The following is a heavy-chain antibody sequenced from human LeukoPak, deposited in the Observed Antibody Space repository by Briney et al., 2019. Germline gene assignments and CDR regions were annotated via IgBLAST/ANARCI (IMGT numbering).Heavy chain of an antibody. Sequence: GGSLRLSCAASGFSFSSCAMTWARQAPVKGLEWVSAISGDGTRTYYADSVKGRFTISRDNSKNTLYLEMSSLRVEDTAIYYCAKWPEGAMDYFDYWGQGTLVTVSS. CDR1: GFSFSSCA. CDR2: ISGDGTRT. CDR3: AKWPEGAMDYFDY. V-gene: IGHV3-23*01. D-gene: IGHD3-16*01. J-gene: IGHJ4*02.